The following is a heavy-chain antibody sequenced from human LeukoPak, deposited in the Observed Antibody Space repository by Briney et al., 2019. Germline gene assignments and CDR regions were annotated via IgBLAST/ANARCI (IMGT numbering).Heavy chain of an antibody. Sequence: GGSLRLSCAASGFTFDDYGMSWVRQAPGKGLEWVSGINWNGGSTGYADSVKGRFTISRDNAKNSLYLQINSLRAEDTALYYCARVGYSYGSYYYYYMDVWGKGTTVTVSS. CDR3: ARVGYSYGSYYYYYMDV. D-gene: IGHD5-18*01. CDR1: GFTFDDYG. J-gene: IGHJ6*03. V-gene: IGHV3-20*04. CDR2: INWNGGST.